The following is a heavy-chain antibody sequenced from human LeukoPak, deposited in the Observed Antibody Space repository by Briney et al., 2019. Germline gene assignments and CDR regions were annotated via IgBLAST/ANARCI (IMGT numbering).Heavy chain of an antibody. V-gene: IGHV3-30*04. CDR3: VRERGNWGLDE. D-gene: IGHD7-27*01. CDR1: GFTFSSYA. Sequence: GRSLRLYCAASGFTFSSYAMHWVRQAPGKGLDWVAVISYDGRKKFHANSVKGRFTISRDNSQHTLYLQMNSLSVEDTAVYYCVRERGNWGLDEWGQGTLVSVSS. J-gene: IGHJ4*02. CDR2: ISYDGRKK.